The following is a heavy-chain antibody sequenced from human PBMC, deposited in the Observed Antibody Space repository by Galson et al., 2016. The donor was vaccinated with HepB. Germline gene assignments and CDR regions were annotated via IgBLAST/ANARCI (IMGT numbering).Heavy chain of an antibody. V-gene: IGHV4-59*08. CDR1: GGSISSYY. D-gene: IGHD3-9*01. CDR3: ARGDDILTGTYYFDY. J-gene: IGHJ4*02. Sequence: SETLSLTCTVSGGSISSYYWNWIRQPPGKGLEWIGYIYYSGSTNYNPSLKSRVTISVDTSKNQFSLKLSSMTAADTAVYYCARGDDILTGTYYFDYWGQGTLVTVSS. CDR2: IYYSGST.